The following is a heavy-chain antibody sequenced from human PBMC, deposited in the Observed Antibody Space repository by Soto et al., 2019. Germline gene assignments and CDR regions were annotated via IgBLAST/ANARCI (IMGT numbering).Heavy chain of an antibody. Sequence: QVHLVQSGAEVKQPGASVKVSCRTSGYTFANYDISWVRQATGQDLEWMGWMNPDSGNTGYAQKFQGRVTLTRDTPISTAYMELNSLTSEDTATYYCARAIRDQLLSDYWGQGSLVIVSS. CDR3: ARAIRDQLLSDY. CDR1: GYTFANYD. D-gene: IGHD1-26*01. V-gene: IGHV1-8*01. J-gene: IGHJ4*02. CDR2: MNPDSGNT.